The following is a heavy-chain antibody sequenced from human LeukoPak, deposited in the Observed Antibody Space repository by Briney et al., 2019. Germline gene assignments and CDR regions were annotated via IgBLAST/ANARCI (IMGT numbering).Heavy chain of an antibody. V-gene: IGHV3-23*01. Sequence: GGSLRLSCTASGFTLSSYAMSWVRQAPGKGLEWVSAISGSGGSTYYADSVKGRFTISRDNAKNSLYLQMNSLRAEDTALYYCAKDTALYYYGSGSKLDYWGQGTLVTVSS. CDR1: GFTLSSYA. J-gene: IGHJ4*02. D-gene: IGHD3-10*01. CDR3: AKDTALYYYGSGSKLDY. CDR2: ISGSGGST.